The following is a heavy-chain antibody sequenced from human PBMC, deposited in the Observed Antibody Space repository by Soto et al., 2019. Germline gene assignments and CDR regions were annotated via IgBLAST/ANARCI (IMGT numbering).Heavy chain of an antibody. V-gene: IGHV3-66*01. CDR1: GFTGGSNY. CDR3: ARASRGRYFDWLFPFDY. J-gene: IGHJ4*02. CDR2: IYSGGST. D-gene: IGHD3-9*01. Sequence: GGSLRLCYAASGFTGGSNYVSWVRQAPGKGLEWVSVIYSGGSTYYADSMKGRFTISRDNSKNTLYLQMNSLRAEDTAVYYCARASRGRYFDWLFPFDYWGQGTLVTVSS.